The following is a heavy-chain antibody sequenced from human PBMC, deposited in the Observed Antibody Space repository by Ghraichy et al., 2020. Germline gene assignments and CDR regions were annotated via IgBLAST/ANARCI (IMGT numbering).Heavy chain of an antibody. Sequence: ASVKVSCKASGYTFTSYAMHWVRQAPGQRLEWMGWINAGNGNTKYSQKFQGRVTITRDTSASTAYMELSSLRSEDTAVYYCARDLIAGRYYYYGMDVWGQGTTVTVSS. CDR2: INAGNGNT. J-gene: IGHJ6*02. V-gene: IGHV1-3*01. CDR3: ARDLIAGRYYYYGMDV. CDR1: GYTFTSYA. D-gene: IGHD6-13*01.